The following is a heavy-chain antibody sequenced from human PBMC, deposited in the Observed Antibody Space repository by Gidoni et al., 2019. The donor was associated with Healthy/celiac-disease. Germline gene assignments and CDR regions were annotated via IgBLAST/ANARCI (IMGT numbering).Heavy chain of an antibody. CDR1: GFTCSSYS. J-gene: IGHJ4*02. Sequence: EVQLVESGGGLVKPGGSLRLSCAASGFTCSSYSMNWVRQAPGKGLEWVSSISSSSSYIYYADSVKGRFTISRDNAKNSLYLQMNSLRAEDTAVYYCARTPYSGYDLGNFDYWGQGTLVTVSS. V-gene: IGHV3-21*01. CDR2: ISSSSSYI. CDR3: ARTPYSGYDLGNFDY. D-gene: IGHD5-12*01.